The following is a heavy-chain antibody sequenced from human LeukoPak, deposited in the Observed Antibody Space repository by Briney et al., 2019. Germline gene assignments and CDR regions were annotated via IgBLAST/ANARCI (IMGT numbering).Heavy chain of an antibody. Sequence: GASVKVSCKASGYTFTGYYMHWVRQAPGQGLEWMGWISAYNGNTNYAQKLQGRVTMTTDTSTSTAYMELRSLRSDDTAVYYCARDGAYSSGRGSTFDYWGQGTLVTVSS. CDR2: ISAYNGNT. CDR1: GYTFTGYY. J-gene: IGHJ4*02. D-gene: IGHD6-19*01. V-gene: IGHV1-18*04. CDR3: ARDGAYSSGRGSTFDY.